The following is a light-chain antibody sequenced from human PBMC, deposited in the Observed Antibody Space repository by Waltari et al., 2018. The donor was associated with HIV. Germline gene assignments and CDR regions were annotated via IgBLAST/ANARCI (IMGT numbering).Light chain of an antibody. V-gene: IGKV1-5*03. J-gene: IGKJ2*03. CDR1: QSISSW. Sequence: DIQMTQSPSTLSASVGDRVTITCRASQSISSWLAWYQQKPGKAPKLLMYKASRLESGVPSRFSGSGYGTEFTLTISSLQPDDFATYYCQQYNSYPYSFGQGTKLEIK. CDR3: QQYNSYPYS. CDR2: KAS.